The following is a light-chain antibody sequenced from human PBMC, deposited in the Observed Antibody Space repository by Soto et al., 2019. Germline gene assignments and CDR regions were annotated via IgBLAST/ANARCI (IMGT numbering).Light chain of an antibody. V-gene: IGKV3-15*01. Sequence: EIVMTQSPATLSVSPGERATLSCRASQSVSSNLAWYQQKPGQAPRLVIYDASTRATGIPARFSGSGSGTEFTLTISSLQSEDFALYYCQQYNNWPLFGGGTKV. CDR3: QQYNNWPL. CDR2: DAS. CDR1: QSVSSN. J-gene: IGKJ4*01.